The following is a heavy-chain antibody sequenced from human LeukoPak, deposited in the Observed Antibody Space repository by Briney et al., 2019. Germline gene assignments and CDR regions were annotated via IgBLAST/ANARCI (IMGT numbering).Heavy chain of an antibody. D-gene: IGHD5-18*01. Sequence: SETLSLTCTVSGYSISSSSYYWGWIRQPPGKGLEWIGSIYYSGSTYYNPSLKSRVTISVDTSKNQFSLKLSSVTAADTAVYYCARGDTAMVPGTAFDIWGQGTMVTVSS. J-gene: IGHJ3*02. CDR1: GYSISSSSYY. CDR2: IYYSGST. V-gene: IGHV4-39*07. CDR3: ARGDTAMVPGTAFDI.